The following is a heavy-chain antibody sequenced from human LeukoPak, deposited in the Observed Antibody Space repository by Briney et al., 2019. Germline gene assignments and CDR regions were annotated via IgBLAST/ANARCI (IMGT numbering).Heavy chain of an antibody. CDR1: GGSISSYY. J-gene: IGHJ4*02. Sequence: PSETLSLTCTVSGGSISSYYWSWIRQPPGKGLEWIGYIYYSGSTNYNPSLKSRVTISVDTSKNQFSLKLSSVTAADTAVYYCARRSGYWPVSAYYFDYWGQGTLVTVSS. D-gene: IGHD3-10*01. CDR3: ARRSGYWPVSAYYFDY. V-gene: IGHV4-59*01. CDR2: IYYSGST.